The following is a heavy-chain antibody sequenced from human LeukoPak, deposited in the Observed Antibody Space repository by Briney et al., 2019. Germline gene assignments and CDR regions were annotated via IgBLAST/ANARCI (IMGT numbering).Heavy chain of an antibody. Sequence: GGSLRLSCAASGFTFSSYWMHWVRQAPGEGLVWVSRINSDGSSTSYADSVKGRFTISRDNAKNTLYLQMNSLRAEDTAVYYCARPEIPTVVTPDYWGQGTLVTVSS. D-gene: IGHD4-23*01. CDR1: GFTFSSYW. V-gene: IGHV3-74*01. CDR3: ARPEIPTVVTPDY. J-gene: IGHJ4*02. CDR2: INSDGSST.